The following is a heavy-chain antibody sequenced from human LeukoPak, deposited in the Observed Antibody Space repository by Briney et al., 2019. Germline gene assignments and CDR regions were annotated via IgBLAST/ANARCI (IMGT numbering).Heavy chain of an antibody. J-gene: IGHJ3*02. CDR1: GFTFSSYW. Sequence: GGSLRLSCVVSGFTFSSYWMSWVRQAPGMGLEWVANIKQDGSEKHYVDSVKGRFTISRDNAKNSLYLQMNSLRVEDTAVYYCASSCSGGSCYSANAFDIWGQGTMVTVSS. CDR2: IKQDGSEK. V-gene: IGHV3-7*03. D-gene: IGHD2-15*01. CDR3: ASSCSGGSCYSANAFDI.